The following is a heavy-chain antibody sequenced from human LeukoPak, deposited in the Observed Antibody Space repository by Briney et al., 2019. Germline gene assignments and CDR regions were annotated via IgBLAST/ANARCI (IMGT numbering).Heavy chain of an antibody. V-gene: IGHV3-30*02. CDR3: AKDGERTRPFDY. CDR2: IRYDGSKK. CDR1: GFTFSSYG. J-gene: IGHJ4*02. Sequence: GGSLRLSCAASGFTFSSYGMHGVRQAPGKGLDGVEFIRYDGSKKYFADFVKGRFTISSDNSKNTLYPQMESLRAGGKGGVYFAKDGERTRPFDYWGQETLVTVSS. D-gene: IGHD1-1*01.